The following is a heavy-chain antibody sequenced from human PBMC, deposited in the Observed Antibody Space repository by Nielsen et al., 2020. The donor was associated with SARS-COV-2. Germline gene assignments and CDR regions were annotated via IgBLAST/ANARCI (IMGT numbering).Heavy chain of an antibody. CDR1: GFTFSSYA. Sequence: GGSLRLSCAASGFTFSSYAMHWVRQAPGKGLEWVAVISYDGSNKYYADSVKGRFTISRDNSKNMLYLQMNSLRAEDTAVYYCARGGVLNCSSTSCYVAYYFDYWGQGTLVTVSS. V-gene: IGHV3-30-3*01. D-gene: IGHD2-2*01. J-gene: IGHJ4*02. CDR3: ARGGVLNCSSTSCYVAYYFDY. CDR2: ISYDGSNK.